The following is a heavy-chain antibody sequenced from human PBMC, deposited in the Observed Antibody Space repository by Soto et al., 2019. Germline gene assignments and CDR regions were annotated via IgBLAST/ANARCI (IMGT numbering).Heavy chain of an antibody. D-gene: IGHD3-10*01. CDR1: GGSISSYY. J-gene: IGHJ2*01. V-gene: IGHV4-59*08. Sequence: SETLSLTCTVSGGSISSYYWSWIRQPPGKGLEWIGYVHDSWGSRYNPSLKSRVAISLDTSKSQFSLKLTSVTATDTAVYYCAKYNFMVRDPRYWYFDLWGRRTLVTVSS. CDR3: AKYNFMVRDPRYWYFDL. CDR2: VHDSWGS.